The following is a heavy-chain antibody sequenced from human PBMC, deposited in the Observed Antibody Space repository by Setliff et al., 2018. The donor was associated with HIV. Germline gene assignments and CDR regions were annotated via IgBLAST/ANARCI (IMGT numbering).Heavy chain of an antibody. V-gene: IGHV4-59*01. CDR2: IYYSGST. CDR3: ARGVGEYYNFWSGYPAWYFDL. Sequence: PSETLSLTCTVSGGSISSYYWSWIRQPPGKGLEWIGYIYYSGSTNYNPSLKSRVTISVDTSKNQFSLKLSSVTAADTAVYYWARGVGEYYNFWSGYPAWYFDLWGRGTLVTVSS. CDR1: GGSISSYY. J-gene: IGHJ2*01. D-gene: IGHD3-3*01.